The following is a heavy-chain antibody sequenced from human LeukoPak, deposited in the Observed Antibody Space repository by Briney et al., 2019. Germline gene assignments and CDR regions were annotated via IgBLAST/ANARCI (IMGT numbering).Heavy chain of an antibody. V-gene: IGHV3-23*01. J-gene: IGHJ6*03. CDR3: AKDSGSGYYYYMDV. CDR1: GFTFSSYA. Sequence: PGGSLRLSCAASGFTFSSYAMNWVRQAPGKGLEWVSAISGSGGSTYYADSVKGRFTISRDNSKNTLYLQMNSLRAEDTAVYYCAKDSGSGYYYYMDVWGKGTTVTVSS. D-gene: IGHD3-10*01. CDR2: ISGSGGST.